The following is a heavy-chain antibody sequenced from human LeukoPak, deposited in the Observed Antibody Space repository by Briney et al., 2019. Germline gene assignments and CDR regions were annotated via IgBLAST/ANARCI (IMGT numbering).Heavy chain of an antibody. CDR3: ARMKRYSSGWYPSYYGMDV. V-gene: IGHV3-74*01. CDR1: GFTFSSYW. CDR2: INSDGSST. D-gene: IGHD6-19*01. J-gene: IGHJ6*02. Sequence: GGSLRLSCAASGFTFSSYWMHRVRQAPGKGLVWVSRINSDGSSTSYADSVKGRFTISRDNAKNTLYLQMNSLRAEDTAVYYCARMKRYSSGWYPSYYGMDVWGQGTTVTVSS.